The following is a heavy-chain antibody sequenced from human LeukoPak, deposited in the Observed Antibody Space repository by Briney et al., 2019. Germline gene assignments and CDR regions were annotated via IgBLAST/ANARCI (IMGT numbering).Heavy chain of an antibody. CDR1: GGSISSYY. Sequence: SETLSLTCTVSGGSISSYYWSWIRQPPGKGLEWIGYIYYSGSTNYNPSLKSRVTISVDTSKNQFSLKLSSVTAADTAVYYCASSIAAAGYVYCYGMDVWGQGTTVTVSS. D-gene: IGHD6-13*01. CDR2: IYYSGST. CDR3: ASSIAAAGYVYCYGMDV. V-gene: IGHV4-59*08. J-gene: IGHJ6*02.